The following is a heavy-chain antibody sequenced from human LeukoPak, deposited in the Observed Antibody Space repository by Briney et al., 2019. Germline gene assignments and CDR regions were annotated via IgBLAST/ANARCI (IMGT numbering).Heavy chain of an antibody. J-gene: IGHJ4*02. CDR2: INHSGST. Sequence: SETLSLTCAVYGGSFSGYYWSWIRQPPGKGLEWIGEINHSGSTNYNPSLKSRVTISVDTSKNQFSLKLSSVTAADTAVYYCAGSSGWLYRVDYWGQGTLVTVSS. CDR1: GGSFSGYY. CDR3: AGSSGWLYRVDY. D-gene: IGHD6-19*01. V-gene: IGHV4-34*01.